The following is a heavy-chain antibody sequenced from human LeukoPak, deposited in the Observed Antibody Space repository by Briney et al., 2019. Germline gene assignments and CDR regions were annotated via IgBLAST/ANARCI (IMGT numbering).Heavy chain of an antibody. D-gene: IGHD2/OR15-2a*01. CDR3: AKLFYDITGYSPYFDY. CDR2: TSGGGDHT. Sequence: GGSLRLSCAASGFTFTNYAMTWVRQAPGKGLEWVSATSGGGDHTYYADSVKGRFTISRDNSRNTLYLQMNSLRAEDTVVYYCAKLFYDITGYSPYFDYWGPGTLVAVSS. CDR1: GFTFTNYA. J-gene: IGHJ4*02. V-gene: IGHV3-23*01.